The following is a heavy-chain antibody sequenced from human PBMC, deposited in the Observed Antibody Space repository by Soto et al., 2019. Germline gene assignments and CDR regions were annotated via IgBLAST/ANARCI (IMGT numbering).Heavy chain of an antibody. J-gene: IGHJ5*02. V-gene: IGHV3-48*02. CDR2: ISSSSSTI. CDR1: GFTFSSYS. CDR3: ARENYGDYLNWFDP. D-gene: IGHD4-17*01. Sequence: EVQLVESGGGLVQPGGSLRLSCAASGFTFSSYSMNWVRQARGKGLEWVSYISSSSSTIYYADSVKSRFTISRDNAKNSLYMQMNSLRDEDTAVYYCARENYGDYLNWFDPWGQGTLVTVSS.